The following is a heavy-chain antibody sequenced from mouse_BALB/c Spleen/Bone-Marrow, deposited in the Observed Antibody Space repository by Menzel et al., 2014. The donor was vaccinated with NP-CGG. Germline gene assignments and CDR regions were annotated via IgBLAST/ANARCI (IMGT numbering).Heavy chain of an antibody. V-gene: IGHV1-80*01. Sequence: QVQLQQSGAELVWPGSSVKISCESSGYVFSTYWINWVKQRPGQGLEWIGQIYPGDGDTDYNGKFKDKATLSADKSSNAAYMQLSNLTSEDSEVYFCARNGITNDYWGQGTTLTVSS. J-gene: IGHJ2*01. CDR1: GYVFSTYW. CDR3: ARNGITNDY. D-gene: IGHD6-1*01. CDR2: IYPGDGDT.